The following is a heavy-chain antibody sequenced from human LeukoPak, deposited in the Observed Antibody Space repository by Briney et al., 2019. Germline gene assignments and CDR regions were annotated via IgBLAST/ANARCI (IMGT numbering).Heavy chain of an antibody. CDR2: INTDGSTT. J-gene: IGHJ6*03. Sequence: GGSLRLSCVASGLTFSNYWMYWVRQAPGKGLMWVSRINTDGSTTSYADSVKGRFTISRDNAKNTLYLQMNSLRAEDTAVYYCARDSGTYYYYYMDVWGKGTTVTVSS. CDR1: GLTFSNYW. D-gene: IGHD1-26*01. V-gene: IGHV3-74*01. CDR3: ARDSGTYYYYYMDV.